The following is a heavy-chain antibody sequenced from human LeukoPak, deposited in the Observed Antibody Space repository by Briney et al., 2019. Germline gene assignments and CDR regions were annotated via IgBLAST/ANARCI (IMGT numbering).Heavy chain of an antibody. V-gene: IGHV3-33*06. CDR3: AKDAAGSSSWANY. CDR2: IWYGGSNK. D-gene: IGHD6-13*01. Sequence: GGSLRLSCAASGFTFSSFGMHWVRQAPGKGLEWVAVIWYGGSNKYYADSVKGRFTISRDNSKNTLSLQMNSLRAEDTAVYYCAKDAAGSSSWANYWGQGALVTVSS. CDR1: GFTFSSFG. J-gene: IGHJ4*02.